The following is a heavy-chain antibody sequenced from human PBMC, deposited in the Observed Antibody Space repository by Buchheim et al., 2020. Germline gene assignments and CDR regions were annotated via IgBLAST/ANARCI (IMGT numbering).Heavy chain of an antibody. CDR1: GFTFSSFE. V-gene: IGHV3-48*03. CDR2: ISSSGSTK. CDR3: ASLKGRTGTGYGMDV. D-gene: IGHD1-1*01. Sequence: EVQSVESGGGLVLPGGSLRLSCAVAGFTFSSFEMNWVRQAPGKGLEWVSYISSSGSTKYYADSVKGRFTISRDNAESSMYLQMNSLRVEDTAAYYCASLKGRTGTGYGMDVWGQGTT. J-gene: IGHJ6*02.